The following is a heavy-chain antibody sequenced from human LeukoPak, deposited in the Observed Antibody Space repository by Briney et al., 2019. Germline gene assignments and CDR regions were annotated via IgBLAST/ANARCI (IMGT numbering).Heavy chain of an antibody. J-gene: IGHJ5*02. D-gene: IGHD2-8*01. V-gene: IGHV3-74*01. CDR2: INSDGSRT. CDR3: ANLIVA. Sequence: GGSLRLSCAASGFTFSTYWMSWVRQAPGKGLVWVSHINSDGSRTNYADSVKGRFTISRDNAKNTLYLQMNSLRAEDTAVYYCANLIVAWGQGTLVTVSS. CDR1: GFTFSTYW.